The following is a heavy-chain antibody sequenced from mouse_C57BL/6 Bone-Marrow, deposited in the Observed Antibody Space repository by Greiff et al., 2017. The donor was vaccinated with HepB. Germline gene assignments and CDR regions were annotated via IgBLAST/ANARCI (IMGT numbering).Heavy chain of an antibody. CDR3: TTLITTVVATRYFDV. D-gene: IGHD1-1*01. CDR2: IDPENGDT. J-gene: IGHJ1*03. CDR1: GFNIKDDY. V-gene: IGHV14-4*01. Sequence: VQLKQSGAELVRPGASVKLSCTASGFNIKDDYMHWVKQRPEQGLEWIGWIDPENGDTEYASKFQGKATITADTSSNTAYLQLSSLTSEDTAVYYCTTLITTVVATRYFDVWGTGTTVTVSS.